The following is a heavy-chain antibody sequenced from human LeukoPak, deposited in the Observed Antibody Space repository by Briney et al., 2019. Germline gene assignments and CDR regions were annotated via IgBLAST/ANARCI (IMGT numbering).Heavy chain of an antibody. CDR3: ARDGWQNYFDY. J-gene: IGHJ4*02. D-gene: IGHD2-15*01. CDR1: GGSISTYY. CDR2: IYYSGNT. V-gene: IGHV4-59*12. Sequence: SETLSLTCTVSGGSISTYYWTWIRQPPGKGLEWIGYIYYSGNTNYSPSLKSRVTISLDTSKNQFSLNLRSVTAADTAVYYCARDGWQNYFDYWGQGTLVTVSS.